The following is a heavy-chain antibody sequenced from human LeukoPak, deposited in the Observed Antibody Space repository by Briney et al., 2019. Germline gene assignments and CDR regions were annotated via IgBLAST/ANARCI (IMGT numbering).Heavy chain of an antibody. CDR3: ASDLSRCSGGSCYFVY. V-gene: IGHV3-21*06. Sequence: SGESVTLSCAVSGFTFSVYVMMWVRPTPGRGLEWVSSISSRKSYIHYADSVKGRFTIYRDNAKNPSYLQMNSLGAEDPAVFYCASDLSRCSGGSCYFVYWGQGTLVTVSS. CDR1: GFTFSVYV. CDR2: ISSRKSYI. J-gene: IGHJ4*02. D-gene: IGHD2-15*01.